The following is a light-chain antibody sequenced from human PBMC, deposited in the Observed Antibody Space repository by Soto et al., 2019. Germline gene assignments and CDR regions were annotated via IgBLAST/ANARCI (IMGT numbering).Light chain of an antibody. J-gene: IGLJ1*01. V-gene: IGLV2-14*01. Sequence: QSALTQPASVSGSPGQSITISCTGTSSDVGGYNYVSWYQQHPGKAPKLMIYDVSNRPSGVSNRFSGSKSGNTASLTISGLQAEDEADYYRSSYTSSSNVFGTGTKLTVL. CDR3: SSYTSSSNV. CDR2: DVS. CDR1: SSDVGGYNY.